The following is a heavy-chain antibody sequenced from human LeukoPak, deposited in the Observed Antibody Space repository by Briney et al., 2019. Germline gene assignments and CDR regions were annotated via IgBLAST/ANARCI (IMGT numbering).Heavy chain of an antibody. CDR1: GFTFSSYA. V-gene: IGHV3-30*04. CDR2: ISYDGSNK. Sequence: GGSLRLSCAASGFTFSSYAMHWVRQAPGKGLEGVAVISYDGSNKYYADSVKGRFTISRDNSKNTLYLQMNSLRAEDTAVYYCARDRLPGHNWNDGREWFDPWGQGTLVTVSS. D-gene: IGHD1-1*01. J-gene: IGHJ5*02. CDR3: ARDRLPGHNWNDGREWFDP.